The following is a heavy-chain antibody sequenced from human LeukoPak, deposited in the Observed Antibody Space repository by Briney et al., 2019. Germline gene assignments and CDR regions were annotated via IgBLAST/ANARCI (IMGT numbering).Heavy chain of an antibody. CDR3: ALSGYGSADS. CDR2: IHNSGST. D-gene: IGHD3-10*01. V-gene: IGHV4-61*05. CDR1: GGSISSSSYY. J-gene: IGHJ4*02. Sequence: SETLSLTCTVFGGSISSSSYYWGWIRPSPGKGLEWIGYIHNSGSTAYSPSLESQVTIAVDTSKNQFSLKMTSVTAADTAVYYCALSGYGSADSWGQGTLVTVSS.